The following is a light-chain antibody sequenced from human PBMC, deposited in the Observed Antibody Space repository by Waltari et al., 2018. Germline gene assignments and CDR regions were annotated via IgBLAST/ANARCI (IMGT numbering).Light chain of an antibody. Sequence: SVLTQSPSASGAPGQRVTIACSGSSSNIGSNPVNWYQQVPGTAPNLLIYTNHQRPSGVPDRFSGSKSGTSASLAITGLQSEYEAVYFCAAWDGNLNADVVFGEGTKLTVL. V-gene: IGLV1-44*01. CDR2: TNH. J-gene: IGLJ2*01. CDR1: SSNIGSNP. CDR3: AAWDGNLNADVV.